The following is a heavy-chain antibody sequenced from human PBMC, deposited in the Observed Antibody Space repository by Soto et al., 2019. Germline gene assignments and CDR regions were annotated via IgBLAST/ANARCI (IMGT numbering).Heavy chain of an antibody. D-gene: IGHD6-19*01. Sequence: VQLQESGPGLVKPSETLSLTCTVSGGSMTGYFWSWIRQPAGKALEWIGHVYNSGNTDYNPSLASRITMAVDTSKRQFSLKVKSVTAADTAVYYCARTHWVSGTEYWGQGILVTVSS. CDR3: ARTHWVSGTEY. J-gene: IGHJ4*02. CDR2: VYNSGNT. V-gene: IGHV4-4*07. CDR1: GGSMTGYF.